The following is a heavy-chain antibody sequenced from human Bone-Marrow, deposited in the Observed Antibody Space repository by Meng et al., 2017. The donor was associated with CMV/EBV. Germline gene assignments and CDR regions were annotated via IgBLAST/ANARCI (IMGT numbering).Heavy chain of an antibody. CDR1: GFSFSSYI. CDR3: ARATLRDLYGMDV. CDR2: ITPSGSHI. Sequence: SCVASGFSFSSYIMCWVRQAPGKGLEWVSSITPSGSHIYYIDSVEGRFTISRDNAKNSLYLQMESLRAEDTALYYCARATLRDLYGMDVWGQGTTVTVSS. V-gene: IGHV3-21*01. J-gene: IGHJ6*02.